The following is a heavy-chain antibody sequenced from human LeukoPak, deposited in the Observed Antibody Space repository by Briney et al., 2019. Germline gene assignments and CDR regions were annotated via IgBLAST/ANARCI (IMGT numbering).Heavy chain of an antibody. J-gene: IGHJ4*02. CDR1: EFTFSLYA. V-gene: IGHV3-21*05. CDR2: INDVSSDI. D-gene: IGHD2-2*01. Sequence: GGSLRLSCAASEFTFSLYAMNWVRQAPGKGLVWVSYINDVSSDIHYADSVKGRFTISRDNAKNTLYLQMKSLRAEDTAVYYCARDTYQPGLIDCWGQGTLVTVSS. CDR3: ARDTYQPGLIDC.